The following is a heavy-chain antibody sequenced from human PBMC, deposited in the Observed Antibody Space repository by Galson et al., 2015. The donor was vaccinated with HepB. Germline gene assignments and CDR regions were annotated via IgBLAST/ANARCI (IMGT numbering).Heavy chain of an antibody. CDR2: ISYDERNI. V-gene: IGHV3-30*18. J-gene: IGHJ4*02. CDR3: AKMVAMVRGVFDS. D-gene: IGHD3-10*01. Sequence: SLRLSCAASGFTFSTYGMHWVRQAPGKGLEWVAAISYDERNIYYADSVKGRFTISRDNSKNTLYLQMNSLRAEDTAVYYCAKMVAMVRGVFDSLGQGTLVTVSA. CDR1: GFTFSTYG.